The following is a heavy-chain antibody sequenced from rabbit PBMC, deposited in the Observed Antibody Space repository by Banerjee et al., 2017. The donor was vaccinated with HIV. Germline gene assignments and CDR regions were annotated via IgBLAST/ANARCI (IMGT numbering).Heavy chain of an antibody. J-gene: IGHJ4*01. CDR3: ARDATGGDYYFNL. D-gene: IGHD2-1*01. V-gene: IGHV1S45*01. CDR1: GFSFSSGYW. CDR2: IWPGSNGST. Sequence: QEQLVESGGDLVQPEGSLTLTCTASGFSFSSGYWVCWVRQAPGKGLEWIACIWPGSNGSTDYASWAKGRFTISKTSSTTVTLQMTSLTAADTATYFCARDATGGDYYFNLWGPGTLVTVS.